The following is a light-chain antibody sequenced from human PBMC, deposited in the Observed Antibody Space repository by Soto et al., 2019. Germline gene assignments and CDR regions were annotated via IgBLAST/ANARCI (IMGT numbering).Light chain of an antibody. CDR1: QSVSGSF. V-gene: IGKV3-20*01. CDR2: GAS. J-gene: IGKJ2*01. CDR3: QQYGSSPHT. Sequence: EIVLTQSPGTLYLSPGERATLSCRASQSVSGSFLAWYQQKPGQAPRLLIYGASTRATGIPDRFSGSGSGTDFTLTISRLEPEDFAVYYCQQYGSSPHTFGQGTKLEIK.